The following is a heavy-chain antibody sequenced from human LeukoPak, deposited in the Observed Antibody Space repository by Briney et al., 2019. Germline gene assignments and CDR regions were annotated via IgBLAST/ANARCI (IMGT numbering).Heavy chain of an antibody. V-gene: IGHV3-48*01. D-gene: IGHD3-10*01. CDR2: ISGDSTNI. J-gene: IGHJ4*02. CDR3: ARDHYFGDSGYSRSLDY. CDR1: GFALNGYS. Sequence: GGSLRLSCAASGFALNGYSMNWVRQAPGKGLEMISNISGDSTNIFYADSVKGRFTISRDNAKNSLYLQMNSLRAEDTAVYYCARDHYFGDSGYSRSLDYWGQGTLVTVSS.